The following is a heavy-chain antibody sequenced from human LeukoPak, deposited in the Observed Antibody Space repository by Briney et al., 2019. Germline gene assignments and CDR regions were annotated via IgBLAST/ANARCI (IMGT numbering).Heavy chain of an antibody. V-gene: IGHV1-18*01. CDR2: ISAYNGNT. J-gene: IGHJ4*02. Sequence: GASVKVSCKASGYTFTSYGISWVRQAPGQGLEWTGWISAYNGNTNYAQKLQGRATMTTDTSTSTAYMELRSLRSDDTAVYYCALLLWFGGALRDFDYWGQGTLVTVSS. CDR3: ALLLWFGGALRDFDY. CDR1: GYTFTSYG. D-gene: IGHD3-10*01.